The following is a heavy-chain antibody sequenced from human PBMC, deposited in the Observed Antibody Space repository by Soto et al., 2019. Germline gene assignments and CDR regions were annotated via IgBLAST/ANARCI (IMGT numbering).Heavy chain of an antibody. CDR2: ISHSGSA. CDR3: ARNRAYSQGD. D-gene: IGHD5-18*01. J-gene: IGHJ4*02. Sequence: SETLSLTCAVSGDSVSSNNYWTWVRQPPREGLEWIGEISHSGSAIYNPSLESRVTISLDKSRNHFSLILSSVTAADTAVYYCARNRAYSQGDWGQGTRVTVS. V-gene: IGHV4-4*02. CDR1: GDSVSSNNY.